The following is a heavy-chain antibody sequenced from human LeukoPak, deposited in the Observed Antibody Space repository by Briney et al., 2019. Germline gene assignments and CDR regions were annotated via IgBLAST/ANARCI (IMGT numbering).Heavy chain of an antibody. CDR2: ISAYNGNT. CDR1: GYTFTSYG. V-gene: IGHV1-18*01. D-gene: IGHD2-2*01. Sequence: ASVKVSCKASGYTFTSYGISWVRQAPGQGLEWMGWISAYNGNTNYAQKLQGRVTMTTDTSTSTAYMELRSLRSDDTAVYYCARDKDIVVVPAPLPIEYYYGMDVWGQGTTVTVSS. CDR3: ARDKDIVVVPAPLPIEYYYGMDV. J-gene: IGHJ6*02.